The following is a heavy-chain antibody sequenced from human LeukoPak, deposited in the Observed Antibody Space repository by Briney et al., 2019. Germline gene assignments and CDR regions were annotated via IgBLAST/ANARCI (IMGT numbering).Heavy chain of an antibody. D-gene: IGHD3-3*01. CDR1: GGSFSGYY. CDR3: AGAQGRITIFGVVILDY. CDR2: INHSGST. V-gene: IGHV4-34*01. Sequence: SETLSLTCAVYGGSFSGYYWSWIRQPPGKGLEWIGEINHSGSTNYNPSLKSRVTISVDTSKNQFSLKLSSVTAADTAVYYCAGAQGRITIFGVVILDYWGQGTLVTVSS. J-gene: IGHJ4*02.